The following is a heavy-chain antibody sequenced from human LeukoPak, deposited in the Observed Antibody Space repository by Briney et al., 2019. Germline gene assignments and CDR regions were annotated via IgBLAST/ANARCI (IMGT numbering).Heavy chain of an antibody. CDR1: GFTFSSYW. D-gene: IGHD2-2*01. J-gene: IGHJ3*02. CDR2: IKQDGSEK. V-gene: IGHV3-7*03. CDR3: ARGRSSFTPFAFDI. Sequence: PGGSLRLSCAASGFTFSSYWMSWVRQAPRKGLEWVANIKQDGSEKYYVDSVKGRFTISRDNAKNSLYLQMNSLRAEDTAVYYCARGRSSFTPFAFDIWGQGTMVTVSS.